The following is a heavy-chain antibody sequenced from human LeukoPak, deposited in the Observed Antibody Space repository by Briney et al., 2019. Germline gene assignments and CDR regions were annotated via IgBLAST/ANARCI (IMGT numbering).Heavy chain of an antibody. D-gene: IGHD2-21*02. V-gene: IGHV1-69*13. J-gene: IGHJ4*02. CDR1: GGTFSIYA. Sequence: SVKVSCKASGGTFSIYAISWVRQAPGQGLEWMGGIIPIFGTANYAQKFQGRVTITADESTSTAYMELSSLRSEDTAVYYCARFVYCGGDCYSRRPGARGYYFDYWGQGTLVTVSS. CDR3: ARFVYCGGDCYSRRPGARGYYFDY. CDR2: IIPIFGTA.